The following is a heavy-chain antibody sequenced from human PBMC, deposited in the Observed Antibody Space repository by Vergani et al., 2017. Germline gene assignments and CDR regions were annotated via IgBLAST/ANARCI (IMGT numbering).Heavy chain of an antibody. V-gene: IGHV4-38-2*01. Sequence: QVQLQESGPGLVKPSETLTLTCDVSDSSIMTNPYWGWFRQSPGKGLEWIGCIHHSGDTHYNSSLKSRVSISIVSSSKFSLSLNSPTAADTAIYYCARHRGSWGFFPSSYLCGMGVWGHGTTVTVSS. J-gene: IGHJ6*02. CDR2: IHHSGDT. CDR1: DSSIMTNPY. CDR3: ARHRGSWGFFPSSYLCGMGV. D-gene: IGHD3-10*01.